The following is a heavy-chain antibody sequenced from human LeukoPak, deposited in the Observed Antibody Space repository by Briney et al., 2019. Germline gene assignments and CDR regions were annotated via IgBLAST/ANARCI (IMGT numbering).Heavy chain of an antibody. CDR2: IYYSGRT. J-gene: IGHJ1*01. CDR3: ARVVPVPAEYFRH. CDR1: GASITSTNYC. Sequence: SQTLSLTCSVSGASITSTNYCWSWVRQVPGKGLEWIGYIYYSGRTYFNPSLRSRVSMSVDTSKSQFFLNLTSVTAADTAVYYCARVVPVPAEYFRHWGQGTLVTVSS. V-gene: IGHV4-31*03.